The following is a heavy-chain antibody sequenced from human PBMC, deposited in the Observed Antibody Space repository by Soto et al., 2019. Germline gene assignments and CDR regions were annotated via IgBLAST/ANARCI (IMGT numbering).Heavy chain of an antibody. CDR3: AKSYYDSSGYPYGMDV. D-gene: IGHD3-22*01. CDR1: GFTFSSFA. Sequence: PGGSLRLSCAASGFTFSSFAMSWVRQAPGKGLEWVSGISGSGGSTYYADSVKGRFTISRDNSKNTLYLQMNSLRAEDTAVYYCAKSYYDSSGYPYGMDVWGQGTTVTVSS. CDR2: ISGSGGST. J-gene: IGHJ6*02. V-gene: IGHV3-23*01.